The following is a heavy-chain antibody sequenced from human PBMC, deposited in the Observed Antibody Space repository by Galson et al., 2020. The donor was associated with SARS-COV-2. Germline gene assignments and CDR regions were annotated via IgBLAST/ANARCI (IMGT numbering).Heavy chain of an antibody. V-gene: IGHV5-51*01. CDR2: IYPGDSDT. CDR1: GYSFTSYW. Sequence: GESLKISCKGSGYSFTSYWIGWVRQMPGKGLEWMGIIYPGDSDTRYSPSFQGQVTIPADKSISTAYLQWSSLKASDTAMYYCARHQASSYSSGWYVYYYYMDVWGKGTTVTVSS. J-gene: IGHJ6*03. D-gene: IGHD6-19*01. CDR3: ARHQASSYSSGWYVYYYYMDV.